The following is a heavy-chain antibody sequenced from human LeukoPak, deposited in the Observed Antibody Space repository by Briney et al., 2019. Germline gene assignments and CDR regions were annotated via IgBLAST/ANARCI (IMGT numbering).Heavy chain of an antibody. J-gene: IGHJ4*02. V-gene: IGHV3-23*01. Sequence: GGSLSLSCAASGFTFSTYGMAWVRQAPEKGLEWVSTINDNGVNTHYADSVKGRFTISRDNSKNTLYLQMNSLRAEDTAVYYCANDVPPTRNFVVMPLTMMEKWGQGTLVTVSS. CDR2: INDNGVNT. D-gene: IGHD3-22*01. CDR1: GFTFSTYG. CDR3: ANDVPPTRNFVVMPLTMMEK.